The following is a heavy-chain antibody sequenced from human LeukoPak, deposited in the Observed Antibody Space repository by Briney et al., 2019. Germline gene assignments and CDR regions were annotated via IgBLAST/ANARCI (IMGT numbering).Heavy chain of an antibody. CDR1: GFTFSSYA. D-gene: IGHD3-9*01. J-gene: IGHJ4*02. CDR2: ISYDGSNK. Sequence: GGSLRLSCAASGFTFSSYAMHGVRQAPGKGLEWVAVISYDGSNKYYADSVKGRFTISRDNSKNTLYLQMNSMRDEDTAVYYCARDLTYYDILTGYSDWGQGTLVTVSS. CDR3: ARDLTYYDILTGYSD. V-gene: IGHV3-30*04.